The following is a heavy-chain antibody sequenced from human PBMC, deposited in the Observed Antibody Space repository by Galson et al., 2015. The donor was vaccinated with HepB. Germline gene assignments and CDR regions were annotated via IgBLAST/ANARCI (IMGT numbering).Heavy chain of an antibody. V-gene: IGHV1-18*04. CDR3: ARGHDYTYFLDY. CDR2: ISAYNGNA. CDR1: GYTFTSYG. D-gene: IGHD4-11*01. Sequence: SVKVSCKASGYTFTSYGISWVRQAPGQGLEWMGWISAYNGNANYAQKLQGRLTMTTDTSTSTAYMELRSLRSDDTAIYYCARGHDYTYFLDYWGQGTLVTVSS. J-gene: IGHJ4*02.